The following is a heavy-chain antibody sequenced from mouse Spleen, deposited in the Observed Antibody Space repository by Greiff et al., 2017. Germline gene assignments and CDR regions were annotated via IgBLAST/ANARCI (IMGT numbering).Heavy chain of an antibody. D-gene: IGHD1-1*01. J-gene: IGHJ2*01. Sequence: VQLQQSGPVLVKPGASVKMSCKASGYTFTDYYMNWVKQSHGKSLEWIGVINPYNGGTSYNQKFKGKATLTVDKSSSTAYMELNSLTSEDSAVYYCARSGAVVATFDYWGQGTTLTVSS. CDR3: ARSGAVVATFDY. CDR1: GYTFTDYY. V-gene: IGHV1-19*01. CDR2: INPYNGGT.